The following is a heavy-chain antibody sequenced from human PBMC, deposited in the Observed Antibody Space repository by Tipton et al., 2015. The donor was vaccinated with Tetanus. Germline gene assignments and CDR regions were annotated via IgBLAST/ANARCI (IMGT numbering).Heavy chain of an antibody. CDR3: ARYTAMGGCFDY. Sequence: QSGPEVKKPGSSVKVSCKASGGTFSSYAISWVRQAPGQGLEWMGIINPSGGSTSYAQKFQGRVTMTRDTSTSTVYMELSSLRSEDTAVYYCARYTAMGGCFDYWGQGTLVTVSS. CDR1: GGTFSSYA. CDR2: INPSGGST. D-gene: IGHD5-18*01. V-gene: IGHV1-46*01. J-gene: IGHJ4*02.